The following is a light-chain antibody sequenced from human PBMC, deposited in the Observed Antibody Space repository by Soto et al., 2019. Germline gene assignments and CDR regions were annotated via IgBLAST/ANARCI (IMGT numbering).Light chain of an antibody. V-gene: IGKV1-6*01. Sequence: AIQITQSPSSLAAPVGDRVIMTCRASQGIRNDLGWYQQKPGKAPKLLIYAASSLQSGVPSRFSGSGSGTDFTLTISSLQPEDSATYYCLHDYNYPRTFGQGTKVDIK. CDR2: AAS. CDR3: LHDYNYPRT. J-gene: IGKJ1*01. CDR1: QGIRND.